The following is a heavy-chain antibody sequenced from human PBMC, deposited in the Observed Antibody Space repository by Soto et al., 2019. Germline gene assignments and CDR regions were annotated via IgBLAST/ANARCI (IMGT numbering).Heavy chain of an antibody. J-gene: IGHJ4*02. Sequence: ASVKVSCKASGYTFTGYYMHWVRQAPGQGLEWMGWINPNSGGTNYAQKFQGWVTMTRDTSISTAYMELSRLRSDDTAVYYCARDSLYDSSGYYEFDYWGQGTLVTVSS. CDR1: GYTFTGYY. CDR2: INPNSGGT. D-gene: IGHD3-22*01. V-gene: IGHV1-2*04. CDR3: ARDSLYDSSGYYEFDY.